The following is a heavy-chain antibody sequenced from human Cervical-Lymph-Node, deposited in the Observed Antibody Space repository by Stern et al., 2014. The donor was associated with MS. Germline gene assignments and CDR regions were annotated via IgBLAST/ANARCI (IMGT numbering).Heavy chain of an antibody. D-gene: IGHD3-3*01. CDR1: GYTFTKYL. CDR3: ARDMSDFWSDYGHNWFDP. Sequence: QVQLGQSGSELKKPGASVTVSCKASGYTFTKYLIHWVRQAPGQGLEWMGWINSNTGAPMYARDFAGRFVFSLDTSVNTAYLQISRLKTEDTAVYYCARDMSDFWSDYGHNWFDPWGQGTLVTVSS. J-gene: IGHJ5*02. CDR2: INSNTGAP. V-gene: IGHV7-4-1*02.